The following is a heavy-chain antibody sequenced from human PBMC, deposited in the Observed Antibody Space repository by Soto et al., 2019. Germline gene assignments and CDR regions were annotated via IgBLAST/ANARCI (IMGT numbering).Heavy chain of an antibody. V-gene: IGHV4-39*01. CDR3: ARLYSGSYQPDY. CDR1: GGSLSSSSYY. J-gene: IGHJ4*02. CDR2: FHYSGRT. D-gene: IGHD1-26*01. Sequence: QLQLQESGPRLVKPPEILFLTCSVSGGSLSSSSYYWGWIRQPPGRGLEWIGSFHYSGRTYHNLSLKSRVTISVDTSKDQFSLKMYSVTAADTAVYYCARLYSGSYQPDYWGQGTLVTVSS.